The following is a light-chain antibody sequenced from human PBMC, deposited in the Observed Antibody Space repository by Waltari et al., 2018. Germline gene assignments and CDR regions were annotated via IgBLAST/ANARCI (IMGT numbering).Light chain of an antibody. CDR1: QSMSSW. Sequence: DIQMTQSPSTLSASVGDRVTITCRASQSMSSWLAWYQQKPGKAPRLLIYEASSLESGVPSRFSGSGSGTEFTLTISSLQPDDFATYYCQQYNSYSTFGQGTKVEIK. J-gene: IGKJ2*01. V-gene: IGKV1-5*03. CDR3: QQYNSYST. CDR2: EAS.